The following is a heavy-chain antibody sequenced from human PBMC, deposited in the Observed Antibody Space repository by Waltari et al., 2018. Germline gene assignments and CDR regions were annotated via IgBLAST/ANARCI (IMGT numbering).Heavy chain of an antibody. D-gene: IGHD1-26*01. J-gene: IGHJ4*02. CDR2: IKSKTDGGTT. CDR3: TTLGRGELPLGY. CDR1: GFIFSNAW. V-gene: IGHV3-15*01. Sequence: EVQLVESGGGLVKPGGSLRLSCAASGFIFSNAWMSGVRQAPGKGLEWVGRIKSKTDGGTTDYAAPVKGRFTISRDDSKNTLYLQMNSLKTDNTAVYYCTTLGRGELPLGYWGQGTLVTVSS.